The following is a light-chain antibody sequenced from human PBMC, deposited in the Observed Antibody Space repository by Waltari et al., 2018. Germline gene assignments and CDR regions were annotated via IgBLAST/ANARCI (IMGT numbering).Light chain of an antibody. CDR1: RTIDSY. V-gene: IGKV1-39*01. J-gene: IGKJ4*01. Sequence: DIQMTQSPSSLSASIGDRVTLTCRASRTIDSYLNWYQQKPGKAPKLLISSSFILQTGVPSMFSGSGSGTDFTLTITNLEPDDFATYFCQQSYSLPLTFGGGTKV. CDR3: QQSYSLPLT. CDR2: SSF.